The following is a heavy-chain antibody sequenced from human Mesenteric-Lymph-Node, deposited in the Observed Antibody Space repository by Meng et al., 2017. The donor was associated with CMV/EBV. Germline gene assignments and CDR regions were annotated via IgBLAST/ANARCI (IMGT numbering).Heavy chain of an antibody. J-gene: IGHJ6*02. CDR2: ISYDGGNK. V-gene: IGHV3-30-3*01. CDR1: GFPFSTYA. Sequence: LSLTCAASGFPFSTYAVHWVRQAPGKGLEWVAIISYDGGNKYYADSVKGRFIISRDNSRNTVYLQMNSLRPEDTAVYYCARDKDRSGWYSSYHYNAMDVWGQGTTVTVSS. D-gene: IGHD6-19*01. CDR3: ARDKDRSGWYSSYHYNAMDV.